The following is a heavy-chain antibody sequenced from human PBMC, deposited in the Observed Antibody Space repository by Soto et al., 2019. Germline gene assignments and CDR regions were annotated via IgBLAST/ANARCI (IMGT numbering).Heavy chain of an antibody. CDR1: GDSVSSNSAA. Sequence: KQSQTLSLTCAISGDSVSSNSAAWNWIRQSPSRGLEWLGRTYYRSKWYNDYAVSVKSRITINPDTSKNQFSLQLNSVTPEDTAVYYCAKGAGDLDYYYYYGMDVWGQGTTVTVSS. J-gene: IGHJ6*02. V-gene: IGHV6-1*01. CDR2: TYYRSKWYN. D-gene: IGHD7-27*01. CDR3: AKGAGDLDYYYYYGMDV.